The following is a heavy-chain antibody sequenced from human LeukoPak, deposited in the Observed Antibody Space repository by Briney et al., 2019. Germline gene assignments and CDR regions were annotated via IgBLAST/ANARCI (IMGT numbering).Heavy chain of an antibody. J-gene: IGHJ4*02. Sequence: GGTLRLSCAASGFTFSSYGMSWVRQAPGKGLEWVSAISGSGGSTYYADSVKGRFTISRDNSKNTLYLQMNSLRAEDTAVYYCAKPLFGYDILTGLGYWGQGTLVTVSS. D-gene: IGHD3-9*01. CDR3: AKPLFGYDILTGLGY. CDR1: GFTFSSYG. CDR2: ISGSGGST. V-gene: IGHV3-23*01.